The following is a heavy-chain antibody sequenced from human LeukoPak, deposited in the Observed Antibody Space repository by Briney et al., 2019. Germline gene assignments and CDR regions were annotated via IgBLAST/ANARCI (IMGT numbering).Heavy chain of an antibody. CDR3: TRAGFWSGYYNWFDP. D-gene: IGHD3-3*01. J-gene: IGHJ5*02. V-gene: IGHV4-34*01. CDR2: INHSGST. Sequence: SETLSLTCVVYGGSFSGYYWSWIRQPPGKGLEWIGDINHSGSTNYTPSLKSRVTISLDTSKSQFSLKLRSATAADTAVYYCTRAGFWSGYYNWFDPWGQGTLVTVSS. CDR1: GGSFSGYY.